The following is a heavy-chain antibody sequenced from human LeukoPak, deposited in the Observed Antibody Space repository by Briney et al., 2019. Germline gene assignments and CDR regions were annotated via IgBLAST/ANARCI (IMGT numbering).Heavy chain of an antibody. V-gene: IGHV3-11*04. D-gene: IGHD1-26*01. J-gene: IGHJ6*02. Sequence: GGSLRLSCAASGFTFSDYYMSWIRQAPGKGLEWVSSISSGGGTIYYADSVKGRFTISRDNAKNSLYLQMNSLRAEDTAVYYCASSGSYGNNYYGMDVWGQGTTVTVSS. CDR3: ASSGSYGNNYYGMDV. CDR1: GFTFSDYY. CDR2: ISSGGGTI.